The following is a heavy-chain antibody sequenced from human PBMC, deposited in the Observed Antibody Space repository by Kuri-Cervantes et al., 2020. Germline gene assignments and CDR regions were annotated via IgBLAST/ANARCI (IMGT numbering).Heavy chain of an antibody. CDR1: GGSFSGYY. D-gene: IGHD3-9*01. CDR3: APFNTYYDILTGYWENWFDP. J-gene: IGHJ5*02. Sequence: SETLSLTCAVYGGSFSGYYWSWIRQPPGKGLEWIGEINHSGSTYYNPSLKSRVNISVDTSKNQFSLKLSSVTAADTAVYYCAPFNTYYDILTGYWENWFDPWGQGTLVTVSS. CDR2: INHSGST. V-gene: IGHV4-34*01.